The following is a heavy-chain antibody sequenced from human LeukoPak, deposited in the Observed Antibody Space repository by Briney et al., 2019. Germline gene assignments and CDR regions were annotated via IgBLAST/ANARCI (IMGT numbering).Heavy chain of an antibody. J-gene: IGHJ5*01. CDR2: ISAYNGNT. Sequence: GASVKVSCKASGYTFTSYGISWVRQAPGQGLEWMGWISAYNGNTNYAQKLQGRVTMTTDTSTSTAYMELRSLRSDDTAVYYCARAGYYYGSGSNNWFDSWGQGTLVTVSS. CDR3: ARAGYYYGSGSNNWFDS. CDR1: GYTFTSYG. D-gene: IGHD3-10*01. V-gene: IGHV1-18*01.